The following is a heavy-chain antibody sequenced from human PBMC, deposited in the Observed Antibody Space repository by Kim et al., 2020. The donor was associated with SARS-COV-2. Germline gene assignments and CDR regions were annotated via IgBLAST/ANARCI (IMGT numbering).Heavy chain of an antibody. Sequence: SETLSLSCTVSGGSISSYYWSWIRQPPGKGLEWIGYIYYSGSTNYNPSLKSRVTISVDTSKNQFSLKLSSVTAADTAVYYCARGWGIAVAPHGMDVWGQGTTVTVSS. D-gene: IGHD6-19*01. J-gene: IGHJ6*02. CDR3: ARGWGIAVAPHGMDV. CDR2: IYYSGST. V-gene: IGHV4-59*01. CDR1: GGSISSYY.